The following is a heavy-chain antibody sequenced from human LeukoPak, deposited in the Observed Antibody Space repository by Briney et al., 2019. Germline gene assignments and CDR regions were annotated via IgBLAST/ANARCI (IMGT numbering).Heavy chain of an antibody. CDR3: ARGPNLTGCAFDI. V-gene: IGHV4-34*01. CDR2: INHSGST. D-gene: IGHD3-9*01. CDR1: GGSFSGYY. J-gene: IGHJ3*02. Sequence: KPSETLSLTCAVYGGSFSGYYWSWIRQPPGKGLEWIGEINHSGSTNYNPSLKSRVTISVDTSKNQFSLKLSSVTAADTAVYYCARGPNLTGCAFDIWGQGTMVTVSS.